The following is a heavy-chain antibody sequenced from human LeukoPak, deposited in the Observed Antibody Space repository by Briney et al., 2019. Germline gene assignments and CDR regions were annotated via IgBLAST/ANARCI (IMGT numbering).Heavy chain of an antibody. CDR2: IYYSGST. Sequence: SETLSLTCTVSGGSISSYYWSWIRQPPGKGLEWIGYIYYSGSTNYNPSLKSRVTISVDTSKNQFSLKLSSVTAADTAVYYCARGSITIFGVGPAFDIWGQGTMVTVSS. CDR3: ARGSITIFGVGPAFDI. CDR1: GGSISSYY. V-gene: IGHV4-59*01. J-gene: IGHJ3*02. D-gene: IGHD3-3*01.